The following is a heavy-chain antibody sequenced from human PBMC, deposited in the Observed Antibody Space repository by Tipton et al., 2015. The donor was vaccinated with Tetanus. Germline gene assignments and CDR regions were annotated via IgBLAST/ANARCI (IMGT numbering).Heavy chain of an antibody. D-gene: IGHD3-3*01. CDR3: ASHHQTYYDFWSGSRDLDNWFDP. Sequence: TLSLTCTVSGGSISSSSYYWGWIRQPPEKGLEWIGSIYYSGSTYYNPSLKSRVTISVDTSKNQFSLKLSSVTAADTAVYYCASHHQTYYDFWSGSRDLDNWFDPWGQGTLVTVSS. CDR1: GGSISSSSYY. V-gene: IGHV4-39*01. J-gene: IGHJ5*02. CDR2: IYYSGST.